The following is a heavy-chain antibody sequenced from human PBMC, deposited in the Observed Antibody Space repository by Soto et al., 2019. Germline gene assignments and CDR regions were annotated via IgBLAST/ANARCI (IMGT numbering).Heavy chain of an antibody. CDR3: ARSTLVVLNYFES. CDR2: IFPLTDIP. D-gene: IGHD1-1*01. V-gene: IGHV1-69*02. Sequence: QVQLAQSGTEVKKPGYSVKVSCKASGGTFRNYPINWVRQAPGQGLEWMGSIFPLTDIPDYAQKFQARLTISADKSTSTAYMELSGLTSDDTAMYFCARSTLVVLNYFESWGQGTLVTVSS. J-gene: IGHJ4*02. CDR1: GGTFRNYP.